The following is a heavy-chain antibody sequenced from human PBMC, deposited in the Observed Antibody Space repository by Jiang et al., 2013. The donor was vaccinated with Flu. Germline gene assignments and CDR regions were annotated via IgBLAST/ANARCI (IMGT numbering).Heavy chain of an antibody. CDR1: GFTFSNYA. Sequence: VQLVESGGGVVQPGRSLRLSCSASGFTFSNYAMHWVRQPPGKGLEWVAAISFDGGHKFYADSMKGRFTVSRDNSENTVFLQVDSLRTDDTAVYFCAKVGQSGQRLRVHLPDYWGQGTLVTVSS. CDR2: ISFDGGHK. CDR3: AKVGQSGQRLRVHLPDY. D-gene: IGHD2-21*01. V-gene: IGHV3-30*04. J-gene: IGHJ4*02.